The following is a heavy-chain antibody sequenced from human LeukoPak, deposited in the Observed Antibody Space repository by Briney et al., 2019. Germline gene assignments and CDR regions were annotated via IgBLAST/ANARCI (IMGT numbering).Heavy chain of an antibody. D-gene: IGHD2-21*01. CDR3: AKERAYCGGDCPNWVDP. CDR2: ITGTVGRGGI. CDR1: GFTYANYA. J-gene: IGHJ5*02. Sequence: GGSLRLSCVASGFTYANYAMNCVRQAPGKRLGWGASITGTVGRGGIYYADSVKGRFTISRDNSKNTLFLQMSSLRAEDTAVYYCAKERAYCGGDCPNWVDPWGQGTLVTVSS. V-gene: IGHV3-23*01.